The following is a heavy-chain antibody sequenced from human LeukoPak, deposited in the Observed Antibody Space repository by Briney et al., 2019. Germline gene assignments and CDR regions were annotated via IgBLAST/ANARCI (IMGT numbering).Heavy chain of an antibody. CDR3: AKSIAAAGTPLDYYYGMDV. Sequence: ASVKVSCKASGYTFTSYGTSWVRQAPGQGLEWMGWISAYNGNTNYAQKLQGRVTMTTDTSTSTAYMELRSLRSDDTAVYYCAKSIAAAGTPLDYYYGMDVWGQGTTVTVSS. J-gene: IGHJ6*02. CDR1: GYTFTSYG. CDR2: ISAYNGNT. V-gene: IGHV1-18*01. D-gene: IGHD6-13*01.